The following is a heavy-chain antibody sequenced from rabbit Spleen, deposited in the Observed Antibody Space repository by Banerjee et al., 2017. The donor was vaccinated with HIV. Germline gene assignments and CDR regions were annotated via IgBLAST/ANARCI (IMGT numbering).Heavy chain of an antibody. D-gene: IGHD4-1*01. CDR2: TEPIFGTT. J-gene: IGHJ4*01. V-gene: IGHV1S40*01. CDR3: ARVSESSGWGEDL. Sequence: QSLEESGGGLVQPGESLTLSCKASGFDFNNYYMTWVRQAPGKGLEWIGLTEPIFGTTYYANWAKGRFTISKTSSTMVTLQMTSLTVADTATYFCARVSESSGWGEDLWGPGTLVTVS. CDR1: GFDFNNYY.